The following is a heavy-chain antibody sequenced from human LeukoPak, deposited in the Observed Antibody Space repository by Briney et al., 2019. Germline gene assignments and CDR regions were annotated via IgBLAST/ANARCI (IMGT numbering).Heavy chain of an antibody. D-gene: IGHD3-16*01. Sequence: GESLKISCKGSGYSFTSYWIGWVRQMPGKGLEWMGIIYPGDSDTRYSPSFQGQVTISADKSISTAYLQWSSLKASDTAMYYCARLSEGARVEMIWFDPWGQGTLVTVSS. CDR1: GYSFTSYW. CDR2: IYPGDSDT. V-gene: IGHV5-51*01. CDR3: ARLSEGARVEMIWFDP. J-gene: IGHJ5*02.